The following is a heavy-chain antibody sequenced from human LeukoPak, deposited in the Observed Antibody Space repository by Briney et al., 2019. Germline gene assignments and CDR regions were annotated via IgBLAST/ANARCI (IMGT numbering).Heavy chain of an antibody. D-gene: IGHD5-12*01. CDR2: INHSGST. CDR1: GGSFSGYY. V-gene: IGHV4-34*01. CDR3: AREVQGGYEPNFGY. J-gene: IGHJ4*02. Sequence: SETLSLACAVYGGSFSGYYWSWIRQPPGKGLEWIGEINHSGSTNYNPSLKSRVTISVDTSKNQFSLKLSSVTAADTAVYYCAREVQGGYEPNFGYWGQGTLVTVSS.